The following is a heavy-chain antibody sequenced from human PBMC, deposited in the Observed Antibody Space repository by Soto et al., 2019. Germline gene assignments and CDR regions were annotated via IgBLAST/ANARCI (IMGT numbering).Heavy chain of an antibody. CDR1: GGSINSYTNY. CDR3: VREIVDSFDRSGYPDN. V-gene: IGHV4-30-4*01. CDR2: IYYSGTT. D-gene: IGHD3-22*01. J-gene: IGHJ4*02. Sequence: PSETLSLTCSVSGGSINSYTNYWSWIRQTPSRGLEWIGYIYYSGTTYYNPSLKSRVTISIDTSKNQFSLSLTSVVAADTAVYYCVREIVDSFDRSGYPDNWGQGTLVTVYS.